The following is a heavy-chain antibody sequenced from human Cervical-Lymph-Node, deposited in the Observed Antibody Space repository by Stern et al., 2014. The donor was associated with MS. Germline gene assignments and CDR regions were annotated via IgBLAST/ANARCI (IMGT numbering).Heavy chain of an antibody. CDR1: GYTFTSYA. J-gene: IGHJ4*02. D-gene: IGHD4-23*01. CDR3: ARGFETTVVTPTFERALDY. V-gene: IGHV7-4-1*02. Sequence: QVQLVQSGSELKKPGASVKVSCKASGYTFTSYAMNWVRQAPGQGLEWMGWINTYTGNPTYAQGFTGRFVFSLDTSVSTAYLQISSLKAEDTAVYYCARGFETTVVTPTFERALDYWGQGTLVTVSS. CDR2: INTYTGNP.